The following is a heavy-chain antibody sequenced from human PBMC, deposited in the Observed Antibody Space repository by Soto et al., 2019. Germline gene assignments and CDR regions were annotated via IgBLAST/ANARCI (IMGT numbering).Heavy chain of an antibody. CDR1: GFTFSSYG. V-gene: IGHV3-33*01. Sequence: GGSLRLSCAASGFTFSSYGMHWVRQAPGKGLEWVAVIWYDGSNKYYADSVKGRFTISRDNSKNTLYLQMNSLRAEDTAVYYCARVPGVYRYDSSGLKWSYYYGMDVWGQGTTVTVSS. D-gene: IGHD3-22*01. CDR3: ARVPGVYRYDSSGLKWSYYYGMDV. J-gene: IGHJ6*02. CDR2: IWYDGSNK.